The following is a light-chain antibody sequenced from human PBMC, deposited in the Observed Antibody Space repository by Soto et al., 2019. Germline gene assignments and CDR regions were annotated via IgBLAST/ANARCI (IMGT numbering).Light chain of an antibody. CDR1: QSVSSN. J-gene: IGKJ5*01. Sequence: IVLTQSAATLSLSKGERATLSCRASQSVSSNLAWYQQKPGQAPRLLIYGASNRATGIPARFSGSGSGTDFTLTISSLEPEDFAVYYCQQRSNWPITFGQGTRLEV. V-gene: IGKV3-11*01. CDR3: QQRSNWPIT. CDR2: GAS.